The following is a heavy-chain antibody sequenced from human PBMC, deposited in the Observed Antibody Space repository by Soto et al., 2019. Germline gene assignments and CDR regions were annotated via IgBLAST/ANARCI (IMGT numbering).Heavy chain of an antibody. CDR3: ARGDCVGGTCYSLAGSFYYYMDV. J-gene: IGHJ6*03. D-gene: IGHD2-15*01. CDR2: INSDGSVS. CDR1: GFTFSIYW. V-gene: IGHV3-74*02. Sequence: EVQLVESGGGLVQPGGSLRLSCAASGFTFSIYWMYWVRQAPGKGLEWVSRINSDGSVSSYADSVKGRLTISRDNVKNTLYLQMDSLRAEDTAVYYCARGDCVGGTCYSLAGSFYYYMDVWGKGTTVTVFS.